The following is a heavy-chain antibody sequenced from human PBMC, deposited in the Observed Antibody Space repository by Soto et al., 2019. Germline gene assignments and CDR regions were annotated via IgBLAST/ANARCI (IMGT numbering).Heavy chain of an antibody. CDR1: WLNFVDYG. Sequence: AAWLNFVDYGVSCILQAPGKGLEWVSASSGSGGSTYYADSVKGRFTISRDNSKNTLYLQMNSLRAEDTAVYYCAKARGYTYGKFSNSMDVWGQGITVTVSS. CDR3: AKARGYTYGKFSNSMDV. J-gene: IGHJ6*02. CDR2: SSGSGGST. D-gene: IGHD5-18*01. V-gene: IGHV3-23*01.